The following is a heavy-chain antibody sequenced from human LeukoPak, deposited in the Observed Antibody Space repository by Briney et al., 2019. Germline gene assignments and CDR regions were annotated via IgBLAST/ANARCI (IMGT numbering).Heavy chain of an antibody. Sequence: SETLSLTCTVSGGSISSSSYYWGWIRQPPGKGLEWIGSIYYSGSTNYNPSLKSRVTISVDTSKNQFSLKLSSVTAADTAVYYCARGSIAARRSPFDYWGQGTLVTVSS. V-gene: IGHV4-39*07. D-gene: IGHD6-6*01. CDR3: ARGSIAARRSPFDY. CDR2: IYYSGST. CDR1: GGSISSSSYY. J-gene: IGHJ4*02.